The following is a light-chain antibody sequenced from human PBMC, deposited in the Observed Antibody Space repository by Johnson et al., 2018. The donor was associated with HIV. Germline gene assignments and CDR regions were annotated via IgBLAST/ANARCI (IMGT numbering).Light chain of an antibody. CDR3: GTWDSSRSPGTRYV. V-gene: IGLV1-51*01. CDR2: DSN. Sequence: QSVLTQPPSVSAAPGQKVTISCSGSTSKIGNNYVSWYQHLPGAAPKLLIYDSNKRPPGIPDRFSGSKSGTSATLGTTGLQTEDEADYFWGTWDSSRSPGTRYVCGTGTKVTVL. CDR1: TSKIGNNY. J-gene: IGLJ1*01.